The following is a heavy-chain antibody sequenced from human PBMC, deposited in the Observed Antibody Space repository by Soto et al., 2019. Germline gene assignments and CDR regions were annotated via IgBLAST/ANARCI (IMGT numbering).Heavy chain of an antibody. CDR1: GYTFTGYY. D-gene: IGHD3-10*01. Sequence: QVQLVQSGAEVKKPGASVKVSCKASGYTFTGYYMHWVRQAPGQGLEWMGWINPNSGGTNYAQKFQGWVTMTRDTSISTAYMELSRLRSDDTAVYYCAREANGRMVREPPVGFDPWGQGTLVTVSS. J-gene: IGHJ5*02. V-gene: IGHV1-2*04. CDR3: AREANGRMVREPPVGFDP. CDR2: INPNSGGT.